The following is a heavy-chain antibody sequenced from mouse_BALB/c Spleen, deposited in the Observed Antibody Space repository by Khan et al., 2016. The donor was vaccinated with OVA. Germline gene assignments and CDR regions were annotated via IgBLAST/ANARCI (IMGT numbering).Heavy chain of an antibody. J-gene: IGHJ4*01. Sequence: QVQLKESGPGLVAPSQSLSITCTVSGFSLTGYGVNWVRQPPGKGLEWLGMIWGDGTTDYNSTLKSRLSISKDISKSQVFLKMNSLQTDDTARYYCARAYYGNYREAMDHWGQGTSVTVSS. CDR3: ARAYYGNYREAMDH. D-gene: IGHD2-10*01. CDR2: IWGDGTT. CDR1: GFSLTGYG. V-gene: IGHV2-6-7*01.